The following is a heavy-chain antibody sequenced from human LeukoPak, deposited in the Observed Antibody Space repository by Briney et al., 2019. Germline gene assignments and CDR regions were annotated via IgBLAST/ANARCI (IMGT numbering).Heavy chain of an antibody. CDR1: GGTFSSYA. V-gene: IGHV1-69*13. Sequence: SVKVSCKASGGTFSSYAITWVRQAPGQGLEWMGGIIPIFGTANYAQKFQGRVTITADESTSTAYVELSSLTSEDTAVYYCARDLSTNTPMPANFWGQGTLVTVSS. CDR3: ARDLSTNTPMPANF. D-gene: IGHD5-18*01. CDR2: IIPIFGTA. J-gene: IGHJ4*02.